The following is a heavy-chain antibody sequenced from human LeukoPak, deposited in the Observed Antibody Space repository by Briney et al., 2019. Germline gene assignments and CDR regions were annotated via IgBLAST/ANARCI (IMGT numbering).Heavy chain of an antibody. Sequence: GGSLRFSCTVSGFTVSSNSMSWVRQAPGKGLEWVSFIYSGGNTHYSDSVKGRFTISRDNSKNTLYLQMNSLRAEDTAVYYCARRAGEYSHPYDYWGQGTLVTVSS. J-gene: IGHJ4*02. V-gene: IGHV3-53*01. D-gene: IGHD4-17*01. CDR3: ARRAGEYSHPYDY. CDR2: IYSGGNT. CDR1: GFTVSSNS.